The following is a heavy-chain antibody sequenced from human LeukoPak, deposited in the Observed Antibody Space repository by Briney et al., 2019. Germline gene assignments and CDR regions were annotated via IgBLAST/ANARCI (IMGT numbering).Heavy chain of an antibody. Sequence: KSSETLSLTCTVSGGSISSYYWSWIRQPPGEGLEWIGYIYYSGSTYYNPSLKSRVTISVDTSKNQFSLKLSSVTAADTAVYYCARDEGQLGPDYWGQGTLVTVSS. CDR1: GGSISSYY. D-gene: IGHD2-2*01. J-gene: IGHJ4*02. V-gene: IGHV4-59*12. CDR3: ARDEGQLGPDY. CDR2: IYYSGST.